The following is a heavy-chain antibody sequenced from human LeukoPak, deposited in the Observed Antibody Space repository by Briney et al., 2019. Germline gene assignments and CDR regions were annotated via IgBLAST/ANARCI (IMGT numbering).Heavy chain of an antibody. CDR1: GGSISSGDYY. J-gene: IGHJ5*02. CDR3: ARGPSGWSGSGLDP. D-gene: IGHD3-3*01. CDR2: IYYSGST. V-gene: IGHV4-30-4*08. Sequence: SQTLSLTCTVSGGSISSGDYYWSWIRQPPGKGLEWIGYIYYSGSTYYNPSLKSRVTISVDTSKNQFSLKLSSVTAADTAVYYCARGPSGWSGSGLDPWGQGTLVTVSS.